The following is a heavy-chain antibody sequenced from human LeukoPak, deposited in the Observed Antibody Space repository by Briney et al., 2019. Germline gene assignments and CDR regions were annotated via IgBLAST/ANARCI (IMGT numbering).Heavy chain of an antibody. D-gene: IGHD3-22*01. Sequence: GGSLRLSCAASGFTFSNYAMSWVRQAPGKGLEWVSSITGSGGSTYYADSVKGRFTISRDNSKNTLYLQMNSLRADDTAVYYCAKVSTYYYDSSGSNYFDYWGQGTLVTVSS. CDR3: AKVSTYYYDSSGSNYFDY. J-gene: IGHJ4*02. CDR1: GFTFSNYA. V-gene: IGHV3-23*01. CDR2: ITGSGGST.